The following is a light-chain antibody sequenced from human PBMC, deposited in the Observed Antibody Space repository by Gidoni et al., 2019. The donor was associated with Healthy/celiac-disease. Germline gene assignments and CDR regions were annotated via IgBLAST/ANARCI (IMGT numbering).Light chain of an antibody. Sequence: DIVMTQSPDSLAVSLGERATINCKSSQSVLYSSNNKNYLAWYQQKPGQPPTLLIYWASTRESGVPDRFSGSGSGTDVTLTISSLQAEDVAVYYCQQYYSTPHTFGQGTKREIK. J-gene: IGKJ2*01. CDR3: QQYYSTPHT. CDR1: QSVLYSSNNKNY. V-gene: IGKV4-1*01. CDR2: WAS.